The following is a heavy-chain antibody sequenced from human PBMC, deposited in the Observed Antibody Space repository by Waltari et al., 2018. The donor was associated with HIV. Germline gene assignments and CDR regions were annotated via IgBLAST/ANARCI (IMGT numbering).Heavy chain of an antibody. CDR2: IIPIVGTA. J-gene: IGHJ6*02. Sequence: QVQLVQSGAEVKKPGSSVKVSCKASGGTFSSYAISWVRQAPGHGLEWMGGIIPIVGTANHAQKFQGRVTITADEATSTSYMELSSLRSEDTAVYYCARGLKGLQFTSSVIYYYYGMDVWGQGTTVTVSS. D-gene: IGHD5-12*01. V-gene: IGHV1-69*12. CDR1: GGTFSSYA. CDR3: ARGLKGLQFTSSVIYYYYGMDV.